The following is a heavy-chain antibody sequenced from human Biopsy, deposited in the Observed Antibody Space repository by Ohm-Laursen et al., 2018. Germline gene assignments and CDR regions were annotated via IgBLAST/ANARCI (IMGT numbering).Heavy chain of an antibody. Sequence: SETLSLTCTVSGGSISSYYWNWIRQPPGKGLEWIGYIYYSGTTDYSPSLKSRVTISIDKSKNQFFQKLSSVTAEDTAVYYCARDDAVTVIRGLYYWGQGALVTVSS. CDR1: GGSISSYY. CDR3: ARDDAVTVIRGLYY. D-gene: IGHD2-21*02. V-gene: IGHV4-59*01. J-gene: IGHJ4*02. CDR2: IYYSGTT.